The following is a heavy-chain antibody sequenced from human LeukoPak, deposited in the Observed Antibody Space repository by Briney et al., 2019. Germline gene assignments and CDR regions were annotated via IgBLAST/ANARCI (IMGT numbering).Heavy chain of an antibody. V-gene: IGHV4-59*01. Sequence: PSETLSLTCTVSGGSISSYYWSWIRQPPGKGLEWIGYIYYSGSTNYNPSLKSRVTISVDTSKNQFSLKLSSVTAADTAVYYCAGASSGWYAAPDYSGQGILVTVSS. D-gene: IGHD6-19*01. CDR2: IYYSGST. CDR1: GGSISSYY. J-gene: IGHJ4*02. CDR3: AGASSGWYAAPDY.